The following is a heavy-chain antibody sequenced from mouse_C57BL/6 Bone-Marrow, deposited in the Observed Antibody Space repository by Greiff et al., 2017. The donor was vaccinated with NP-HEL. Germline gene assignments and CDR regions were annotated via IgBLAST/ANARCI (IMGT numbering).Heavy chain of an antibody. D-gene: IGHD1-1*01. CDR2: IDPENGDT. CDR1: GFNIKDDY. Sequence: VHVKQSGAELVRPGASVKLSCTASGFNIKDDYMHWVKQRPEQGLEWIGWIDPENGDTEYASKFQGKATITADTSSNTAYLQLSSLTSEDTAVYYCTTLIYYYGSSHYWGQGTTLTVSS. V-gene: IGHV14-4*01. CDR3: TTLIYYYGSSHY. J-gene: IGHJ2*01.